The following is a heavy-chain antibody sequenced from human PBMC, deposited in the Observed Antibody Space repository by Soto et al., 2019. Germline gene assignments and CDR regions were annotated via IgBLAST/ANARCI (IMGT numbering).Heavy chain of an antibody. CDR3: ARSIAVAGTDY. J-gene: IGHJ4*02. Sequence: SETLSLTCAVSGDSISSRSYYWGWIRQPPGKGLEWIGSIFYSGSTYYNPSLKCRVTISVDTSKNQFSLKLSSVTAADTAVYYCARSIAVAGTDYWGQGTLVTVSS. CDR2: IFYSGST. CDR1: GDSISSRSYY. D-gene: IGHD6-19*01. V-gene: IGHV4-39*01.